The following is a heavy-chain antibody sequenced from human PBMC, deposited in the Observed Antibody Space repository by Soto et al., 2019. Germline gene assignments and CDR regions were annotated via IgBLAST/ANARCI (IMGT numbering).Heavy chain of an antibody. D-gene: IGHD2-15*01. CDR1: GFIFSSYA. V-gene: IGHV3-23*01. J-gene: IGHJ4*02. Sequence: GGSLRLSCAASGFIFSSYAMSWVRQAPGQGLEWVSTLSSSGVSTYYADSVKGRFTISRDNSKNTLYLQMNSLRAEDTAVYYCARTCSGGTCSFDYWGQGTLVTVSS. CDR2: LSSSGVST. CDR3: ARTCSGGTCSFDY.